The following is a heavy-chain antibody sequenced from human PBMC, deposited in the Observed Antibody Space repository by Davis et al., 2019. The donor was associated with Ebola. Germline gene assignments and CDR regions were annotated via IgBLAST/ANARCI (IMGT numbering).Heavy chain of an antibody. V-gene: IGHV1-46*03. D-gene: IGHD5-12*01. CDR3: TTPGGQDRGYDVFDI. CDR1: GYTFTGYY. CDR2: INPNDGRT. Sequence: ASVKVSCKASGYTFTGYYMHWVRQAPGQGLEWMGMINPNDGRTIYAQKFQGRVTVTRDTSTTTVYMDLSSLRSEDTALYYCTTPGGQDRGYDVFDIWGQGTMVTVSS. J-gene: IGHJ3*02.